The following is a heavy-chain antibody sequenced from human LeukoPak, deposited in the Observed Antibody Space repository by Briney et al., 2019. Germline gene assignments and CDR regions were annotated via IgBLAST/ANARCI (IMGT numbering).Heavy chain of an antibody. CDR1: GGSISNYY. CDR3: ARMIAAAGTEYFDL. CDR2: VHYSGNT. Sequence: SETLSLTCIVSGGSISNYYWSWIRQPPRKGLEWIGYVHYSGNTNYNPSLKSRVTISVDTSKDQFSLKLNSVTATDTAVYYCARMIAAAGTEYFDLWGRGTLVTVSS. V-gene: IGHV4-59*01. J-gene: IGHJ2*01. D-gene: IGHD6-13*01.